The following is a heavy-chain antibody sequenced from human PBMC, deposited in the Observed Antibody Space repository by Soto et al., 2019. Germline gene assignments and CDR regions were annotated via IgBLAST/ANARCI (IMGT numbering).Heavy chain of an antibody. J-gene: IGHJ5*02. CDR1: GDSITNYY. V-gene: IGHV4-59*01. Sequence: KASETLSLTCTVSGDSITNYYWSWIRQPPGKGLEWVGNIYYTGSTNYNPSLKSRVTISIDTSKNQFSLRLSSVTAADTAVYYCARDSRVPTWGQGTLVTVPS. CDR3: ARDSRVPT. CDR2: IYYTGST.